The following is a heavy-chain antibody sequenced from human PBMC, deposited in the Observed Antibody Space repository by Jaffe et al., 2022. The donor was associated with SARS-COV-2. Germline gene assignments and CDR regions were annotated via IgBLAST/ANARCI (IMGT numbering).Heavy chain of an antibody. CDR1: GFKFSSYI. CDR3: ARDLGLAVADSGY. J-gene: IGHJ4*02. Sequence: EVQLVESGGGLVQPGGSLRLSCTASGFKFSSYIINWVRQAPGKGLEWISYISSTSDLIYYADSVKGRFTISRDNARSSVYLQMNSLRDDDTAVYYCARDLGLAVADSGYWGQGTLVTVSS. CDR2: ISSTSDLI. V-gene: IGHV3-48*02. D-gene: IGHD6-19*01.